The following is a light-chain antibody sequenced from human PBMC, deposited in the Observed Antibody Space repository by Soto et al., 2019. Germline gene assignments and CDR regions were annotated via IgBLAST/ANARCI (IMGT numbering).Light chain of an antibody. J-gene: IGLJ3*02. CDR2: EVN. V-gene: IGLV2-8*01. Sequence: QAVVTQPPSASGSPGQSVTISCTGTRSDVGGYKFVSWHQQHPGKAPKLMIYEVNKRPSGVPDRFSGSKSGNTASLTVSGLQAEDEADYYCSSYAGSNNLVFGGGTKLTVL. CDR3: SSYAGSNNLV. CDR1: RSDVGGYKF.